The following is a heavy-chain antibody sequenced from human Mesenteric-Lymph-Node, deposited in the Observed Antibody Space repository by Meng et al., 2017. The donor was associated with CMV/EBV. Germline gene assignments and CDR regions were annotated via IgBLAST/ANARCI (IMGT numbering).Heavy chain of an antibody. Sequence: SETLSLTCSVSGGSIFSDYWTWIRQPPGKGLEWIGYIFHSGSTTYNPSLESRVTISVDTSKNQLSLKMNSVTAADTAVYYCARVTERGDYSNLNWFDPWGQGTLVTVSS. J-gene: IGHJ5*02. V-gene: IGHV4-59*01. CDR1: GGSIFSDY. CDR2: IFHSGST. D-gene: IGHD4-11*01. CDR3: ARVTERGDYSNLNWFDP.